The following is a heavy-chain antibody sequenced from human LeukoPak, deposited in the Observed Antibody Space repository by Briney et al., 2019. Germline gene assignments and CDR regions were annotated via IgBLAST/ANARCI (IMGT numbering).Heavy chain of an antibody. CDR1: AFTVSSNY. V-gene: IGHV3-66*01. D-gene: IGHD3-10*01. Sequence: TGGSLRLSCAPSAFTVSSNYMTWVRQAPGKGLEWVSSIYRDGTTYYADSVKGRFTISRDTSENTLYLQMNSLSAGDSAVYYCARARRSHYYTSGSFGIDPWGQGTLVSVSS. CDR2: IYRDGTT. J-gene: IGHJ5*02. CDR3: ARARRSHYYTSGSFGIDP.